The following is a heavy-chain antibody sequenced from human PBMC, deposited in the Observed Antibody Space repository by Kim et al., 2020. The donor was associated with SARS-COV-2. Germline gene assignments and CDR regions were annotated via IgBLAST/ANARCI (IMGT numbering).Heavy chain of an antibody. Sequence: SETLSLTCTVSGGSISSYYWSWIRQPPGKGLDWIGYIYYSGSTNYNPSLKSRVTISVDTSKNQFSLKLSSVTAADTAVYYCARLGGGYSSSWYNGWFDPWGQGTLVTVSS. CDR3: ARLGGGYSSSWYNGWFDP. D-gene: IGHD6-13*01. V-gene: IGHV4-59*01. CDR2: IYYSGST. J-gene: IGHJ5*02. CDR1: GGSISSYY.